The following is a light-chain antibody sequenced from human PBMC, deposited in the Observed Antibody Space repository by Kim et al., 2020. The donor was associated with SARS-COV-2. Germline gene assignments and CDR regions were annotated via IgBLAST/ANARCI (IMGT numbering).Light chain of an antibody. Sequence: SYELTQPPAVSVAPGETARITCAGDNIGAKSVSWYQQRPGQAPMLVFSYNGDRPSGTPPRFSGSKSGSAPTLTISRVEAGDEADYYCQVWDSRSGVVFGGGTKVTVL. CDR1: NIGAKS. V-gene: IGLV3-21*04. CDR3: QVWDSRSGVV. CDR2: YNG. J-gene: IGLJ3*02.